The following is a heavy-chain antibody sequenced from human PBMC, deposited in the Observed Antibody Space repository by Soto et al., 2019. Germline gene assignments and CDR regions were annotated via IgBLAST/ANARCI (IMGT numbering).Heavy chain of an antibody. CDR1: GFTFSEFS. CDR2: ITTRGSHL. V-gene: IGHV3-21*01. CDR3: ASGPSIVTSDYGGGAWFDP. Sequence: GGSLRLSCAASGFTFSEFSMHWVRQAPGKGLDWVSSITTRGSHLYYAESVEGRSTISRDNANNSLYLQMNSLRGEDTAVYYCASGPSIVTSDYGGGAWFDPWGQGTLVTVSS. J-gene: IGHJ5*02. D-gene: IGHD3-9*01.